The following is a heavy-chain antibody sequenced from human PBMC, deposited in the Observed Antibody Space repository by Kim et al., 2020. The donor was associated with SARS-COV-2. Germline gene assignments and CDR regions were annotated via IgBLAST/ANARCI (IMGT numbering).Heavy chain of an antibody. CDR3: ASGEQDYGDYGWFDP. CDR1: GYTFTSYA. CDR2: INAGNGNT. V-gene: IGHV1-3*01. D-gene: IGHD4-17*01. J-gene: IGHJ5*02. Sequence: ASVKVSCKASGYTFTSYAMHWVRQAPGQRLEWMGWINAGNGNTKYSQKFQGRVTITRDTSASTAYMELSSLRSEDTAVYYCASGEQDYGDYGWFDPWGQGTLVTVSS.